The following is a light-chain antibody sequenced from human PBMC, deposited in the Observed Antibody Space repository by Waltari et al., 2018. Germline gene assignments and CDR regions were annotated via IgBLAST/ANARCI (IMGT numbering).Light chain of an antibody. CDR3: EQRSNWPRT. Sequence: MLLTQSPDALSLPPGDRATLSCSASQSVTNYLAGYQPKPGQDPRVLIYSASNRATGVPAKVSGSGSGTDFTFTISRLEPEDFAVYYCEQRSNWPRTFGQGTKVEV. J-gene: IGKJ1*01. CDR1: QSVTNY. CDR2: SAS. V-gene: IGKV3-11*01.